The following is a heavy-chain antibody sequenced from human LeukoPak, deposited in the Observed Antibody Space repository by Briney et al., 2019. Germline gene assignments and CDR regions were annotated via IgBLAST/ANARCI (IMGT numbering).Heavy chain of an antibody. D-gene: IGHD3-22*01. V-gene: IGHV3-23*01. J-gene: IGHJ4*02. CDR3: AKDPLYYDSSGYYDY. CDR2: ISGSGDST. Sequence: GGSLRLSCAASGFTFSSYGMSWVRQAPGKGLEWVSGISGSGDSTYHADSVKGRFTISRDNSKNTVYLQMGSLRFEDAAVYYCAKDPLYYDSSGYYDYWGQGTLVTVSS. CDR1: GFTFSSYG.